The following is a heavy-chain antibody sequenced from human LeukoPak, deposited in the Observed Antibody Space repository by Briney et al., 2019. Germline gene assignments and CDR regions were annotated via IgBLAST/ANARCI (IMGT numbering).Heavy chain of an antibody. CDR2: ISGSGGST. J-gene: IGHJ4*02. CDR3: AKGVSYYGSGSYYQADY. V-gene: IGHV3-23*01. CDR1: GFTFSSYA. D-gene: IGHD3-10*01. Sequence: GGSLRLSCAASGFTFSSYAMSWVRQAPGKELEWVSAISGSGGSTYYADSVKGRFTISRDNSKNTLYLQMNSLRAEDTAVYYCAKGVSYYGSGSYYQADYWGQGTLVTVSS.